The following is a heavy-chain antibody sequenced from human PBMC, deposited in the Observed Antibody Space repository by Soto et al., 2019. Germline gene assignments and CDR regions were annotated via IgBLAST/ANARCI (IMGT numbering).Heavy chain of an antibody. D-gene: IGHD5-18*01. V-gene: IGHV5-51*01. CDR2: IYPGDSDT. CDR1: GYSFTSYW. Sequence: PGESLNISCKGSGYSFTSYWIGWVRQMPGKGLEWMGIIYPGDSDTRYSPSFQGQVTISADKSISTAYVQWGSLKASDTAVYYCARLRDTDYYYYGMDVWGQGTTVTVSS. CDR3: ARLRDTDYYYYGMDV. J-gene: IGHJ6*02.